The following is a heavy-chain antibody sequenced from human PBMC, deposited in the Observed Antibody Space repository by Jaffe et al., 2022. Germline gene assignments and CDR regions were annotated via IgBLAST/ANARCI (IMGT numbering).Heavy chain of an antibody. Sequence: QVQLQESGPGLVKPSETLSLTCNVSGDSINNYYRSWIRQPPGKGLEWIGCIYDSGDTHYNPALESRVTISMDTSKNHFSLKLSSVTAADTAVYYCASLSPYRTNWYSLAYWGQGTLVTVSS. V-gene: IGHV4-59*01. CDR2: IYDSGDT. J-gene: IGHJ4*02. CDR1: GDSINNYY. CDR3: ASLSPYRTNWYSLAY. D-gene: IGHD6-13*01.